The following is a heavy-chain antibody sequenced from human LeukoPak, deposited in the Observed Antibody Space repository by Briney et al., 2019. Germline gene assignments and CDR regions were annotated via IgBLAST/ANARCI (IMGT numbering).Heavy chain of an antibody. CDR3: TVPRIVGATPGLYYGMDV. CDR2: TYTGGNS. D-gene: IGHD1-26*01. V-gene: IGHV3-53*01. Sequence: PGGSLRLSCAASGFTVSSIHMVWVRQAPGKGLEWVSVTYTGGNSYYADSVKGRFTISRDNAKNSLYLQMNSLRAEDTAVYYYTVPRIVGATPGLYYGMDVWGQGTTVTVSS. J-gene: IGHJ6*02. CDR1: GFTVSSIH.